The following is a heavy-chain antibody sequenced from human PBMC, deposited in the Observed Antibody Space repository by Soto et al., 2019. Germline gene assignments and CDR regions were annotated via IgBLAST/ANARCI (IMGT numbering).Heavy chain of an antibody. Sequence: LGESLKISCKGSGYSFTSYWIGWVRQMPGKGLEWMGIIYPGDSDTRYSPSFQGQVTISADKSISTAYLQWSSLKASDTAMYYCARDSGYDLGYYYYYGMDVWGQGTTVTVSS. CDR3: ARDSGYDLGYYYYYGMDV. J-gene: IGHJ6*02. V-gene: IGHV5-51*01. CDR1: GYSFTSYW. D-gene: IGHD5-12*01. CDR2: IYPGDSDT.